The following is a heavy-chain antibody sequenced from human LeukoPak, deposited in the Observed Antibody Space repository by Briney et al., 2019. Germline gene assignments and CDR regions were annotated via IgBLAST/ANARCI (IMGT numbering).Heavy chain of an antibody. CDR3: SRRDYSVSGSYDY. V-gene: IGHV5-51*01. CDR2: ISPGDSDT. D-gene: IGHD3-10*01. J-gene: IGHJ4*02. Sequence: GESLKISCKSSGYIFSNYWIAWVRQMPAGGLEWMGIISPGDSDTRYSPSFQGQVTISADKSISTAYLQWSSLKASDTAMYYCSRRDYSVSGSYDYWGQGTLVSVSS. CDR1: GYIFSNYW.